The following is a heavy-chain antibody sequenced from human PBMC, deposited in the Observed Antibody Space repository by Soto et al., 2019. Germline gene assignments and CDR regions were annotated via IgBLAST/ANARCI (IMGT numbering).Heavy chain of an antibody. V-gene: IGHV3-21*01. D-gene: IGHD2-21*01. CDR2: ISSSSSYI. CDR1: GFTFSSYS. Sequence: LRLSCVASGFTFSSYSMNWVRQAPGKGLEWVSSISSSSSYIYYADSVKGRFTISRDNAKNSLYLQMNSLRAEDTAVYYCASGGEPDYWGQGTLVTVSS. CDR3: ASGGEPDY. J-gene: IGHJ4*02.